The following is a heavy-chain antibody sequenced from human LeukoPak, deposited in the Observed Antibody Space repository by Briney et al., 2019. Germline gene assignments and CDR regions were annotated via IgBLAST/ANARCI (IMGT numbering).Heavy chain of an antibody. CDR3: ARPRGYSYGLVQALPFDY. V-gene: IGHV1-69*13. CDR2: IIPIFGTA. CDR1: GGTFSSYA. J-gene: IGHJ4*02. D-gene: IGHD5-18*01. Sequence: ASVKLSCKASGGTFSSYAFSWVRQAPGQGLEWMGGIIPIFGTANYAQKFQGRVTITADESTSTAYMELSSLRSEDTAVYYCARPRGYSYGLVQALPFDYWGQGTLVTVSS.